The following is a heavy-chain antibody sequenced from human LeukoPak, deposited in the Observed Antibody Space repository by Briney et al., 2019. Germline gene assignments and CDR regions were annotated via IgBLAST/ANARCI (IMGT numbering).Heavy chain of an antibody. Sequence: SETLSLTCAVSGGSFSGHYWMWIRQSPGKGLEWIGEIIHSGRANYSPSLQSRLTLSVDPSMNHFSMRLSSVTAADTAVYYCARGTVLTGYASFDYWGQGALVTVSS. CDR1: GGSFSGHY. J-gene: IGHJ4*02. V-gene: IGHV4-34*01. CDR2: IIHSGRA. CDR3: ARGTVLTGYASFDY. D-gene: IGHD3-16*01.